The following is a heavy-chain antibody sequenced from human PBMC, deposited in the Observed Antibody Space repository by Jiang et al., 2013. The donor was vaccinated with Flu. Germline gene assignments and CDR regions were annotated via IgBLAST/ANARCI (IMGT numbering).Heavy chain of an antibody. CDR3: ARGGYGYSYYYGMDV. D-gene: IGHD5-18*01. J-gene: IGHJ6*04. V-gene: IGHV3-30*01. Sequence: LVESGGGVVQPGRSLRLSCAASGFTFSSYAMHWVRQAPGKGLEWVAVISYDGSNKYYADSVKGRFTISRDNSKNTLYLQMNSLRAEDTAVYYCARGGYGYSYYYGMDVWGKGTTVTVSS. CDR1: GFTFSSYA. CDR2: ISYDGSNK.